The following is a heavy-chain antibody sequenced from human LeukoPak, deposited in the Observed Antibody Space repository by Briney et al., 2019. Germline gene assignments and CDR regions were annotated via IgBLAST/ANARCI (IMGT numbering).Heavy chain of an antibody. CDR3: ARDLGGFGELLNAFDI. J-gene: IGHJ3*02. D-gene: IGHD3-10*01. Sequence: ASVKVSCKASGYTFTGYYMHWVRQAPGQGLEWMGWINPNSGGTNYAQKFQGRVTMTRDTSISTAYMELSRLRSDDTAVYYCARDLGGFGELLNAFDIWGQGTMVTVSS. CDR2: INPNSGGT. CDR1: GYTFTGYY. V-gene: IGHV1-2*02.